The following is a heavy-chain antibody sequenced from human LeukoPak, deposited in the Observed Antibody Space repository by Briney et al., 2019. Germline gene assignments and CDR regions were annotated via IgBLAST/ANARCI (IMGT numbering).Heavy chain of an antibody. V-gene: IGHV4-30-4*01. J-gene: IGHJ4*02. CDR1: GGSISSGDYY. D-gene: IGHD5-24*01. Sequence: SETLSLTRTVSGGSISSGDYYWSWVRQPPGEGLEWIGYIYYSGSTYYNPSLKSRVTISVDTSKNQFSLKLSSVTAADTAVYYCARAEMATSPDYWGQGTLVTVSS. CDR3: ARAEMATSPDY. CDR2: IYYSGST.